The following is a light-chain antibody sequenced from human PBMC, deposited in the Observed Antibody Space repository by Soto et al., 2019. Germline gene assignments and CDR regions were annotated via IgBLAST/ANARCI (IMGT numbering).Light chain of an antibody. CDR1: SSDIGGYDY. J-gene: IGLJ2*01. Sequence: QSALTQPASVSGSPGQSITISCTGTSSDIGGYDYVSWYQQHPGKAPRVMIFEVSNRPSGVSHRFSGSKSGNTASLTISGLQAEDGADYYCASFSTSKPRVLFGGGTQPTVL. V-gene: IGLV2-14*01. CDR2: EVS. CDR3: ASFSTSKPRVL.